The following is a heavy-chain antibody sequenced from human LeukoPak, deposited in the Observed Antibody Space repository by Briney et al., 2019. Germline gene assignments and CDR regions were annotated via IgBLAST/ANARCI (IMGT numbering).Heavy chain of an antibody. V-gene: IGHV3-7*03. CDR1: GFTFSTYW. CDR2: IKRDGSEK. CDR3: AKDRSVVALYYFDY. Sequence: PGGSLRLSCAASGFTFSTYWMSWVRQAPGKGLEWVANIKRDGSEKYYLDSVKGRFTISRDNSKNTLYLQMNSLRAEDTAVYYCAKDRSVVALYYFDYWGQGTLVTVSS. J-gene: IGHJ4*02.